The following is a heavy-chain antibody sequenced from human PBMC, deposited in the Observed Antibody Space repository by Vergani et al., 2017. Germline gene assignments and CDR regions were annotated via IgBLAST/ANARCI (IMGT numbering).Heavy chain of an antibody. CDR2: IYYSGGT. Sequence: QLQLQESGPGLVKPSATLSLTCSVSGASIRSSNYYWGWIRQPPGKGLDWIASIYYSGGTYYIPSLKSRVTISVDTSKNQFSLKLSSVTAADTAVYFCARHSTVEWLVKLGWIDPWGQGILVTVSS. J-gene: IGHJ5*02. V-gene: IGHV4-39*01. CDR1: GASIRSSNYY. D-gene: IGHD6-19*01. CDR3: ARHSTVEWLVKLGWIDP.